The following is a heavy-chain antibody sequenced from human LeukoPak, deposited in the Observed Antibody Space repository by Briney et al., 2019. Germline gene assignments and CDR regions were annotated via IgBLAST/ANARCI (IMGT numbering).Heavy chain of an antibody. CDR2: IGPTGSDR. CDR3: ATKTNGRHYDY. V-gene: IGHV3-21*06. Sequence: GGSLRLSCTASGLTFSTSGFNWVRQAPGKGLEWVASIGPTGSDRYHADSIKGRFTISRDNANNFLYLQMNSLRAEDTAVYYCATKTNGRHYDYWGQGTLLPVSS. D-gene: IGHD1-14*01. CDR1: GLTFSTSG. J-gene: IGHJ4*02.